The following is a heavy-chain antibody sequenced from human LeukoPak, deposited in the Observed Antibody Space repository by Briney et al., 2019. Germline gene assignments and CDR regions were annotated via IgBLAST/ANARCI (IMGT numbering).Heavy chain of an antibody. V-gene: IGHV3-30*04. J-gene: IGHJ4*02. CDR2: ISYDGSNK. Sequence: PGRSLRLSCAASGFTFSNYPMHWVRQAPGKGLEWVAVISYDGSNKYYADSVKGRFTISRDNSKNTLYLQMNSLRAEDTAVYYCAKGRPVAVKPPFDYWGQGTLVTVSS. D-gene: IGHD2-15*01. CDR3: AKGRPVAVKPPFDY. CDR1: GFTFSNYP.